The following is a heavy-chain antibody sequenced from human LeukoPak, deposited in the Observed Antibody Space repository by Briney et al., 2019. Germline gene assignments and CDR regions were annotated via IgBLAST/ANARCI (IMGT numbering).Heavy chain of an antibody. CDR2: IIPIFGTA. Sequence: SVKVSCKASGGTFSSYAISWVRQAPGQGLGWMGGIIPIFGTANYAQKFQGRVTITTDESTSTAYMELSSLRSEDTAVYYCAREMVYDSYYYYYMDVWGKGTTVTVSS. D-gene: IGHD2-8*01. CDR1: GGTFSSYA. CDR3: AREMVYDSYYYYYMDV. J-gene: IGHJ6*03. V-gene: IGHV1-69*05.